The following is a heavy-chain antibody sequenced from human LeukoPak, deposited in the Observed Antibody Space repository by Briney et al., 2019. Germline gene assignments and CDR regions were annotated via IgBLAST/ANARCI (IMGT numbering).Heavy chain of an antibody. CDR1: GFTFDDYA. J-gene: IGHJ4*02. CDR2: ISWDGGST. Sequence: GGSLRLSCAASGFTFDDYAMHWVRQAPGKGLEWVSLISWDGGSTYYADSVKGRFTISRDNSRNSLYLQMNSLRAEDTALYYCAKGARDGYNYVEDWGQGNLVTVSS. D-gene: IGHD5-24*01. CDR3: AKGARDGYNYVED. V-gene: IGHV3-43D*04.